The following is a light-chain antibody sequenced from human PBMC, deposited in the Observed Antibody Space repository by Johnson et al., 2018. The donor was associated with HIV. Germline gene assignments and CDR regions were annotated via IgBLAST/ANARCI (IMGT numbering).Light chain of an antibody. Sequence: QSVLTQPPSVSAAPGQKVTISCSGSTSNIGNNYVSWYQQLPGTAPKLLIYDNNKRPSWIPDRFSGSKSGTSATLGITGLQTGDEADYYCGTGNSSLTTPYVSGTGTKVTVL. CDR2: DNN. J-gene: IGLJ1*01. CDR3: GTGNSSLTTPYV. CDR1: TSNIGNNY. V-gene: IGLV1-51*01.